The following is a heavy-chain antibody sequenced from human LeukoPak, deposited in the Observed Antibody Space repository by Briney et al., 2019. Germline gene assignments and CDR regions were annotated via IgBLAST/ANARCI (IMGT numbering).Heavy chain of an antibody. V-gene: IGHV4-34*01. CDR1: GGSFSGYY. Sequence: SETLSLTCAVYGGSFSGYYWSWIRQPPGKGLEWIGEINHSGSTNYNPSLKSRVTISVDTSKNQFSLKLSSVTAADTAVYYCARERKPTRWELRAGAFDIWGQGTMVTVSS. CDR2: INHSGST. CDR3: ARERKPTRWELRAGAFDI. J-gene: IGHJ3*02. D-gene: IGHD1-26*01.